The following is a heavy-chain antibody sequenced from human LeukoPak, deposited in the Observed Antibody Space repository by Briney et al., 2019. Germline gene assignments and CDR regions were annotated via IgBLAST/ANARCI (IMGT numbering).Heavy chain of an antibody. Sequence: PSGTLSLTCAVSGASIISNNWWSWVRQPSGKGLEWIGEIWHSGTTNYNPSLKSRVTISVDNSKNQFSLKLNSVTAAGTAVYYCMGADYGGHWGQGTLVTVSS. V-gene: IGHV4-4*02. CDR2: IWHSGTT. D-gene: IGHD4-17*01. J-gene: IGHJ4*02. CDR3: MGADYGGH. CDR1: GASIISNNW.